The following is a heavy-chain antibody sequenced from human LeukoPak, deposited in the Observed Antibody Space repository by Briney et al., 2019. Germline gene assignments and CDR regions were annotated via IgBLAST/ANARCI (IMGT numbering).Heavy chain of an antibody. D-gene: IGHD2-15*01. CDR1: GFTFSSSG. V-gene: IGHV3-23*01. CDR2: ISGSGGST. CDR3: AKGVVVVPAKYYFDY. Sequence: GGSLRLPCAASGFTFSSSGMSWVRQAPGKGLEWVSAISGSGGSTYYADSVKGRFTISRDNSKNTLYLQMNSLRAEDTAVYYCAKGVVVVPAKYYFDYWGQGTLVTVSS. J-gene: IGHJ4*02.